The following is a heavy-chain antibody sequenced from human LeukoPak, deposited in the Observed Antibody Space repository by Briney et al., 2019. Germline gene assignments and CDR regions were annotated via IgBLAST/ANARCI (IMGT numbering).Heavy chain of an antibody. CDR3: AKDEVTSGGGLAS. D-gene: IGHD2-21*02. J-gene: IGHJ5*01. CDR1: GFTFSSYE. V-gene: IGHV3-48*03. Sequence: GGSLRLSCAASGFTFSSYEMNWVRQAPGKELEWVSYISSSGSTTYYAESVTGRFTVSRDTSRNTLFLHMDSLRAEDTAVYYCAKDEVTSGGGLASWGQGTLVIVSS. CDR2: ISSSGSTT.